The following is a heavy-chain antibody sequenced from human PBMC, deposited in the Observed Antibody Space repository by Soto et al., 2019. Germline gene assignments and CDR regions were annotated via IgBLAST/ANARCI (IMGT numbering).Heavy chain of an antibody. D-gene: IGHD6-13*01. Sequence: QVQLVQSGAEVKKPGSSVKVSCKASGGTFSSYAISWVRQAPGQGLEWMGGIIPLFGTANYAQKFQGRVTITADESTSTAYMELSILRSEDTAVYYCARDLRRYSSSGPVLDYWGQGPLVPVSS. CDR3: ARDLRRYSSSGPVLDY. V-gene: IGHV1-69*01. J-gene: IGHJ4*02. CDR2: IIPLFGTA. CDR1: GGTFSSYA.